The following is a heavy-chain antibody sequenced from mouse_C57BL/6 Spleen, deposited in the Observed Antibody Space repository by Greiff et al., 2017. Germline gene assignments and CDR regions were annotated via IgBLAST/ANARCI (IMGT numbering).Heavy chain of an antibody. CDR2: INPGSGGT. V-gene: IGHV1-54*01. Sequence: QVQLQQSGAELVRPGTSVKVSCNASGYAFTNYLIEWVKQRPGQGLEWIGVINPGSGGTNYNEKFKGKATLTADKSSSTAYMQLSSLTSEDSAVYFCARSSSVGSYWYFDVWGTGTTVTVSS. D-gene: IGHD1-1*01. CDR1: GYAFTNYL. CDR3: ARSSSVGSYWYFDV. J-gene: IGHJ1*03.